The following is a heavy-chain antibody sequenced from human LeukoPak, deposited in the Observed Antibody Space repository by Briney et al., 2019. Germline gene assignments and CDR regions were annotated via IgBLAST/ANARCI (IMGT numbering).Heavy chain of an antibody. CDR1: GFTLRSYA. Sequence: GGSLRLSCEVSGFTLRSYAIHWVRQAPGKGLQWVAFISYDAAVKYYADSVRGRFTVSRDNSKNTLSLQMNSLRPEDTAVYYCARDFSTWYTIDYWGRGTLVTASS. CDR3: ARDFSTWYTIDY. V-gene: IGHV3-30-3*01. CDR2: ISYDAAVK. D-gene: IGHD6-13*01. J-gene: IGHJ4*02.